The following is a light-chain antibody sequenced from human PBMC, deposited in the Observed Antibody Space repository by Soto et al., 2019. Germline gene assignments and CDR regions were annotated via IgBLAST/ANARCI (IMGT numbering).Light chain of an antibody. J-gene: IGKJ1*01. CDR3: QQSYNAPRT. V-gene: IGKV1-39*01. CDR1: QSIRYY. Sequence: DIQMTQSPSSLSASVGDRVTITCRASQSIRYYLNWYQQKPGKAPSLLIEAASSLHGGVPSRFSGSGSGTDFTLTISSLEPEDFATYYCQQSYNAPRTFGQGTQVQIK. CDR2: AAS.